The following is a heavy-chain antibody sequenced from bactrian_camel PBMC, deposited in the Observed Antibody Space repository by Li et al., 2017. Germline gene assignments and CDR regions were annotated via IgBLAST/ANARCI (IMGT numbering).Heavy chain of an antibody. J-gene: IGHJ6*01. Sequence: QVQLVESGGGSALAGGSVRLFCAASGYTFNTYSSKCMGWFRQTPGKEREGVAHMDSLGNPSYADSVKGRFTISKDEDKGTLHLQMNSLNPEDTAMYYCVKDRGGNWYRGDFGYWGQGTQ. CDR1: GYTFNTYSSKC. V-gene: IGHV3S53*01. D-gene: IGHD6*01. CDR3: VKDRGGNWYRGDFGY. CDR2: MDSLGNP.